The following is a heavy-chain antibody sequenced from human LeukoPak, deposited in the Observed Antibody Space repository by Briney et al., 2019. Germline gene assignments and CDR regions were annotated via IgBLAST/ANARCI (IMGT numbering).Heavy chain of an antibody. CDR1: GYTFTSYG. V-gene: IGHV1-18*01. CDR3: STSPVYRSLDY. Sequence: ASVKVSCKASGYTFTSYGISWVRQAPGQGLEWMGWISAYNGNTNYAQKFQGRVTMTEDTSTDTAYMELSSLRSEDTAVYYCSTSPVYRSLDYWGQGTLVTVSS. J-gene: IGHJ4*02. D-gene: IGHD1-26*01. CDR2: ISAYNGNT.